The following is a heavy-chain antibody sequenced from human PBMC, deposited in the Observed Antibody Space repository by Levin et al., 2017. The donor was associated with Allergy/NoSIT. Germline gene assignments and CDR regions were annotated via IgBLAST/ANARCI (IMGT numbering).Heavy chain of an antibody. Sequence: LSLTCAASGFTFSSFGMSWVRQAPGKGLEWVSGIASSGSVSYADSVKGRFSISRDNSKNALHLQTNSLRLEDTAVYYCAKEEQAAEANTCLFESWGQGVLVTVSS. CDR3: AKEEQAAEANTCLFES. D-gene: IGHD6-25*01. CDR1: GFTFSSFG. V-gene: IGHV3-23*05. CDR2: IASSGSVS. J-gene: IGHJ5*01.